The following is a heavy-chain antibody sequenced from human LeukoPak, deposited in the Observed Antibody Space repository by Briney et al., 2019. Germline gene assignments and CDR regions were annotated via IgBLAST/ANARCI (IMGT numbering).Heavy chain of an antibody. Sequence: GGSLRLSCAASGFTFDDYAMHWVRQAPGKGLEWVSGISWNSGSIGYADSVKGRFTISRDNAKNTLFLQMDSLRDEDTAVYYCARDDDVYGIDYWGRGTLVTVSS. D-gene: IGHD3-16*01. CDR1: GFTFDDYA. CDR3: ARDDDVYGIDY. J-gene: IGHJ4*02. V-gene: IGHV3-9*01. CDR2: ISWNSGSI.